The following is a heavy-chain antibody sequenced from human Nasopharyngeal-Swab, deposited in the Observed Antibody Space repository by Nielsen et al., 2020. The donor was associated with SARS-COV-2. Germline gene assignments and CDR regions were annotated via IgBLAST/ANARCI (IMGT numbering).Heavy chain of an antibody. Sequence: SETLSLTCTVSGGSISSSSYYWGWIRQPPGKGLEWIGSIYYSGSTYYNPSLKSRVTISVDTSKNQFSLKLSSVTAADTAVYYCARLDIVVVPAAPDLNWFDPWGQGTLVTVSS. J-gene: IGHJ5*02. CDR3: ARLDIVVVPAAPDLNWFDP. D-gene: IGHD2-2*01. CDR1: GGSISSSSYY. V-gene: IGHV4-39*01. CDR2: IYYSGST.